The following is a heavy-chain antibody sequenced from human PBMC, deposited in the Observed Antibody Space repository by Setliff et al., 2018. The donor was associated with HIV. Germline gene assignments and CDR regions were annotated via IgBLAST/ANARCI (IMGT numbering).Heavy chain of an antibody. D-gene: IGHD3-22*01. J-gene: IGHJ5*02. CDR1: GYTFTTYW. V-gene: IGHV5-51*01. CDR3: ARAPNSPYYSNFWYADH. Sequence: GESLKISCKGSGYTFTTYWIAWVRQMPGKGLEWMGIIFPGDSDTRYSPSFQGQVTISADKSITTAYLQWSSLKASDTAMYYCARAPNSPYYSNFWYADHWGQGTLVTVSS. CDR2: IFPGDSDT.